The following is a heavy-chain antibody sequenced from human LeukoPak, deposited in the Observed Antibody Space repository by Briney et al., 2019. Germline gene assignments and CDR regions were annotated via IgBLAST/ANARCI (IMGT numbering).Heavy chain of an antibody. Sequence: GGSLRLSSADSGFTFSSYSMNRVRQAPGKGLEWVSSISSGSKYIYNADSVQGRFTISRDNAKNSLYLQMNSLRVEDTAVHYCARALSYSYGSMDFWGQGTLVIVSS. D-gene: IGHD5-18*01. J-gene: IGHJ4*02. CDR2: ISSGSKYI. V-gene: IGHV3-21*01. CDR1: GFTFSSYS. CDR3: ARALSYSYGSMDF.